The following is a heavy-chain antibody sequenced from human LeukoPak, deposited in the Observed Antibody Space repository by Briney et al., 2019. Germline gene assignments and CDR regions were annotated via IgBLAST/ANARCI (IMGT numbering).Heavy chain of an antibody. J-gene: IGHJ5*02. CDR3: AALDSSSRWFDP. CDR2: IHYGGST. V-gene: IGHV4-39*01. CDR1: GTSISSRGYF. Sequence: SQTLSLTCSVSGTSISSRGYFWGWIRQPPGKGLQWVGSIHYGGSTFHNPSLKSRVTISQDTSKDQFSLKLTSVTAADAAVYYCAALDSSSRWFDPWGRGILVTVSS. D-gene: IGHD6-6*01.